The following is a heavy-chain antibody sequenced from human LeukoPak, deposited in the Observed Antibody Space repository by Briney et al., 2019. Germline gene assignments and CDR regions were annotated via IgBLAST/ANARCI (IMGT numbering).Heavy chain of an antibody. CDR2: IYSDNT. V-gene: IGHV3-53*01. CDR1: GFTVSSNS. Sequence: PGGSLRLSCTVSGFTVSSNSMSWVRQAPGKGLEWVSFIYSDNTHYADSVKGRFTISRDNSKNTLYLQMNSLRAEDTAVYYCAKDRHDSSGYYRSFDYWGQGTLVTVSS. CDR3: AKDRHDSSGYYRSFDY. D-gene: IGHD3-22*01. J-gene: IGHJ4*02.